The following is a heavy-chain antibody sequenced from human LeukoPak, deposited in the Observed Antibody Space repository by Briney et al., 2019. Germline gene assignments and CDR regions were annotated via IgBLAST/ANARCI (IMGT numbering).Heavy chain of an antibody. J-gene: IGHJ3*02. CDR3: AREEVVPAAMSAFDI. CDR2: IKQDESEK. V-gene: IGHV3-7*04. D-gene: IGHD2-2*01. CDR1: GFTFSSYW. Sequence: GGSLRLSCAASGFTFSSYWMSWVRQAPGKGLEWVANIKQDESEKYYVDSVKGRFTVSRDNAKNSLYLQMNSLRAEDTAVYYCAREEVVPAAMSAFDIWGQGTMVTVSS.